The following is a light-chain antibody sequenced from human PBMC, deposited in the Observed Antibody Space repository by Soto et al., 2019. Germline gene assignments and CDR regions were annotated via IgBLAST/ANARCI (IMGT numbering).Light chain of an antibody. J-gene: IGKJ5*01. CDR3: QRRSNWPLIT. CDR2: DAS. V-gene: IGKV3-11*01. Sequence: EIVLTQSPATLSLSPGERATLSCRASQSVSSYLAWYQQKPGQAPRLLIYDASNRATGIPARFSGSGSGTDCTLTISSLEPEDFAVYYCQRRSNWPLITFGQGTRLEIK. CDR1: QSVSSY.